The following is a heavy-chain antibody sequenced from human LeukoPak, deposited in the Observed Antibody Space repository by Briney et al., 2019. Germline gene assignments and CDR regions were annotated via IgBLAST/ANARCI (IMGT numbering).Heavy chain of an antibody. CDR1: GYTFTSYG. V-gene: IGHV1-18*01. Sequence: GASVKVSCKASGYTFTSYGINWVRQAPGQGLEWMGWISTYNGDTNYAQKLQGRVTMTRDTSISTAYMELRRLGSDDTAVYYCARGFAEEGTTTGAFDIWGHGTMVTVSS. CDR3: ARGFAEEGTTTGAFDI. D-gene: IGHD1-7*01. J-gene: IGHJ3*02. CDR2: ISTYNGDT.